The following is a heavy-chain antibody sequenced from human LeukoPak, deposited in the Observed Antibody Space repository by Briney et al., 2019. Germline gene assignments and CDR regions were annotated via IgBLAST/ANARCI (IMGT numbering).Heavy chain of an antibody. CDR1: GFTFSSYW. CDR2: IYSGGST. D-gene: IGHD1-14*01. Sequence: GGSLRLSCAASGFTFSSYWMSWVRQAPGKGLEWVSVIYSGGSTYYADSVKGRFTISRDNSKNTLYLQMSSLRAEDTAVYYCARGGTSGSYYFDYWGQGTLVTVSS. CDR3: ARGGTSGSYYFDY. V-gene: IGHV3-66*01. J-gene: IGHJ4*02.